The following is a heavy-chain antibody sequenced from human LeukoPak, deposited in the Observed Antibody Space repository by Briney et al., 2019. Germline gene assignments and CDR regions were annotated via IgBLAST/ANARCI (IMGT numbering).Heavy chain of an antibody. D-gene: IGHD3-22*01. Sequence: PGGSLRLSCAASGFTFSSYGMNWVRQAPGKGLEWVSYISSSRSIIYYAGSVKGRFTISRDNAKNSLYLQMNSLRAEDTAVYYCARGRIVAGVRYWGQGTLVTVSS. CDR3: ARGRIVAGVRY. CDR1: GFTFSSYG. CDR2: ISSSRSII. V-gene: IGHV3-48*04. J-gene: IGHJ4*02.